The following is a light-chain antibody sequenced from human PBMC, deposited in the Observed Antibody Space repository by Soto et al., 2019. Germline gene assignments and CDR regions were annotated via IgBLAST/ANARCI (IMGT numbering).Light chain of an antibody. J-gene: IGLJ3*02. CDR1: SSDVGAYNY. CDR3: GSYTSSSSWV. CDR2: EVS. Sequence: QSALTQPASVSGSPGQSITISCTGTSSDVGAYNYVSWYQQHPGKAPKLMIYEVSSRPSGLSNRFSGSKSANTASLTISGLQADDEADYYCGSYTSSSSWVFGGGTKVTVL. V-gene: IGLV2-14*01.